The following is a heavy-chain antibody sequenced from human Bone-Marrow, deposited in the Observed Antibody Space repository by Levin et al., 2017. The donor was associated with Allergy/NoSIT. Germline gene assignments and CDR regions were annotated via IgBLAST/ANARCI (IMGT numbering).Heavy chain of an antibody. J-gene: IGHJ5*02. Sequence: GASVKVSCKASGYTFTSYYMHWVRQAPGQGLEWMGIINPSGGSTSYAQKFQGRVTMTRDTSTSTVYMELSSLRSEDTAVYYCAINRFSYSSGWYYSENWFDPWGQGTLVTVSS. D-gene: IGHD6-19*01. CDR3: AINRFSYSSGWYYSENWFDP. CDR1: GYTFTSYY. V-gene: IGHV1-46*01. CDR2: INPSGGST.